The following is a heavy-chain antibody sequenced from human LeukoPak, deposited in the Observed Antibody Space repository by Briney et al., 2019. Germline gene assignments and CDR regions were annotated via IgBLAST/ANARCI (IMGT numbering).Heavy chain of an antibody. CDR1: GFTFSSYG. J-gene: IGHJ6*04. CDR2: ISYDGSNK. V-gene: IGHV3-30*18. D-gene: IGHD3/OR15-3a*01. Sequence: PGGSLRLSCAASGFTFSSYGTHWVRQAPGKGLEWVAVISYDGSNKYYADSVKGRFTISRDNSKNTLYLQMNSLRAEDTAVYYCAKRTYYYYGMDVWGKGTTVTVSS. CDR3: AKRTYYYYGMDV.